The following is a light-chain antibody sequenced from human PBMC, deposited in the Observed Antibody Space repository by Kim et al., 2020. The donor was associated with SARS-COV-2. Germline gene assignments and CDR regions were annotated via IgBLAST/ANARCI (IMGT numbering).Light chain of an antibody. CDR3: CSYAGSYTSDYV. CDR1: SGDIGGYDF. V-gene: IGLV2-11*03. CDR2: DVS. Sequence: VTLACTGTSGDIGGYDFVSWYQQHPGKAPKLTSYDVSKRPSGVPDRFSGSKSGNTGSLTISALQADDEADYYCCSYAGSYTSDYVFGTGTKVTVL. J-gene: IGLJ1*01.